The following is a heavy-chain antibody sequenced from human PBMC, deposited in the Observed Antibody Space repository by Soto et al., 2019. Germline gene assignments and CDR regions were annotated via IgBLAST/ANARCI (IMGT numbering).Heavy chain of an antibody. D-gene: IGHD3-10*01. CDR2: MNPNSGNT. CDR1: GYTFTSYD. CDR3: ARGGYYGSGSSYYYYMDV. Sequence: ASVKGSCKASGYTFTSYDINWVRQATGQGLEWMGWMNPNSGNTGYAQKFQGRVTMTRNTSISTAYMELSSLRSEDTAVYYCARGGYYGSGSSYYYYMDVWGKGTTVTVSS. J-gene: IGHJ6*03. V-gene: IGHV1-8*01.